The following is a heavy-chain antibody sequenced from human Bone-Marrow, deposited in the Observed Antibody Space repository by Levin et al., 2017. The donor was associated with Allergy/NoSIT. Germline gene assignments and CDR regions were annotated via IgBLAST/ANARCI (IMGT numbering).Heavy chain of an antibody. CDR2: ISYDGSNK. CDR1: GFTFSSYG. Sequence: LSLTCAASGFTFSSYGMHWVRQAPGKGLEWVAVISYDGSNKYYADSVKGRFTISRDNSKNTLYLQMNSLRAEDTAVYYCAKGGRSGTMVRGVQADAFDIWGQGTMVTVSS. CDR3: AKGGRSGTMVRGVQADAFDI. D-gene: IGHD3-10*01. V-gene: IGHV3-30*18. J-gene: IGHJ3*02.